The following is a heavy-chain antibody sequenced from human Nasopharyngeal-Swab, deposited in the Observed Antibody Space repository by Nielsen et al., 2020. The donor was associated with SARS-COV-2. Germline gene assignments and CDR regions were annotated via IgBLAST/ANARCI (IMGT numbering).Heavy chain of an antibody. J-gene: IGHJ4*02. CDR2: ISAFNGHT. D-gene: IGHD1-26*01. V-gene: IGHV1-18*01. Sequence: WVRQAPGQGLEWMGWISAFNGHTNYAQKFQGRVTMTTDTYTSTAYMELRTPRSDDTAVYYCARGDSGSYSAYWGQGTLVTVSS. CDR3: ARGDSGSYSAY.